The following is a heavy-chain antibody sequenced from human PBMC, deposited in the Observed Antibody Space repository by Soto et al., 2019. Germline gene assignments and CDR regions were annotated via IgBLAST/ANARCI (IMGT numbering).Heavy chain of an antibody. CDR2: IYSGGST. CDR1: GFTVSSNY. CDR3: ARLWFGELSHPPNPSLIHFDY. D-gene: IGHD3-10*01. V-gene: IGHV3-53*01. J-gene: IGHJ4*02. Sequence: GGSLRLSCAASGFTVSSNYMIWVRQAPGKGLEWVSVIYSGGSTYYADSVKGRFTISRDNSKNTLYLQMNSLRAEDTAVYYCARLWFGELSHPPNPSLIHFDYWGQGTLVTVSS.